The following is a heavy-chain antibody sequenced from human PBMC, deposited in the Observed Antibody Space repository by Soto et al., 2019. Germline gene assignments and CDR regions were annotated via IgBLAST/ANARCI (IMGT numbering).Heavy chain of an antibody. CDR1: GGSISSYY. V-gene: IGHV4-59*01. J-gene: IGHJ6*03. Sequence: QVQLQEAGPGLVKPSETLSLTCTVSGGSISSYYWSWIRQPPGKGLEWIGYIYYSGSTNYHPSLTTPGTLKVDTSKHHFSLQLGSLTAADTAVYSRARARALTHIYYYYYYMAFWGRGSTVTVSS. CDR3: ARARALTHIYYYYYYMAF. D-gene: IGHD2-21*01. CDR2: IYYSGST.